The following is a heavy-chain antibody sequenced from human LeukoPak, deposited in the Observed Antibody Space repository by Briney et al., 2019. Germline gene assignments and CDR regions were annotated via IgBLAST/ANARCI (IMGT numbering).Heavy chain of an antibody. V-gene: IGHV3-23*01. CDR1: GFTFSSYA. J-gene: IGHJ4*02. CDR3: AKDPHNYGDYVGGDY. D-gene: IGHD4-17*01. Sequence: PGGSLRLSCAASGFTFSSYAMSWVRQAPGKGLEWVSAISGGGGSTYYADSVKGRFTISRDNSKDTLYLQMNSLRAEDTAVYYCAKDPHNYGDYVGGDYWGQGTLVTVSS. CDR2: ISGGGGST.